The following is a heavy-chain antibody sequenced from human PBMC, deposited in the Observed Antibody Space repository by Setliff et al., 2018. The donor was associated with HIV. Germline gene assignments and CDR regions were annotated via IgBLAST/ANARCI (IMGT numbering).Heavy chain of an antibody. V-gene: IGHV1-2*06. J-gene: IGHJ6*03. D-gene: IGHD3-3*01. CDR2: IIPNSGAT. Sequence: VASVKVSCKASGYTFTAYYIHWVRQAPGQGLEWMGRIIPNSGATNYAQKFQGRVAMTRDTSISTAYMELSRLRSDDTAIYYCASSLEWLTSYYYYYMDVWGKGTTVTVSS. CDR3: ASSLEWLTSYYYYYMDV. CDR1: GYTFTAYY.